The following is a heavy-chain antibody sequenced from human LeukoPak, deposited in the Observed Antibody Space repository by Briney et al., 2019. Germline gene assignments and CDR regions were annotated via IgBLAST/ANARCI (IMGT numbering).Heavy chain of an antibody. Sequence: SETLSLTCTVSGGSISSSSYYWGWIRQPPGKGLEWIGSIYYSGSTYYNPSLKSRVTISVDTSKNQFSLKLSSVTAADTAVYYCARRGDSSSWYYYYMDVWGKGTTVTVSS. J-gene: IGHJ6*03. CDR2: IYYSGST. V-gene: IGHV4-39*01. D-gene: IGHD6-13*01. CDR1: GGSISSSSYY. CDR3: ARRGDSSSWYYYYMDV.